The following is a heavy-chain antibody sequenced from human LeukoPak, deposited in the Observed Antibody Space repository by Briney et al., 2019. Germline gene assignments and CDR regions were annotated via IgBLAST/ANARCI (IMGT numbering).Heavy chain of an antibody. CDR1: GESISGYY. J-gene: IGHJ4*02. Sequence: SETLSLTCTVSGESISGYYWSWIRQPPGKGLEWIGYIYYSGSTNYNPSLKSRVTTSVDTSKNQFSLKLSSVTAADTAVYYCARAGQYYYDSAGYFPDYWGQGTLVTVSS. CDR3: ARAGQYYYDSAGYFPDY. CDR2: IYYSGST. V-gene: IGHV4-59*08. D-gene: IGHD3-22*01.